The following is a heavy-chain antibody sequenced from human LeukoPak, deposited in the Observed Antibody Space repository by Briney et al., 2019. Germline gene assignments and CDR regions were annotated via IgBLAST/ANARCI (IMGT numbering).Heavy chain of an antibody. D-gene: IGHD6-13*01. CDR1: GYRFTDYY. CDR3: ARDGVQSNSSVGDWLDP. J-gene: IGHJ5*02. CDR2: INPKSGGS. Sequence: ASVKVSCKASGYRFTDYYLYWVRQAPGQGLEWMGWINPKSGGSKSAQRFQGRVTMTRDTTMNTAYMEMNRLGSDDTAVYYCARDGVQSNSSVGDWLDPWGQGTRVTVSS. V-gene: IGHV1-2*02.